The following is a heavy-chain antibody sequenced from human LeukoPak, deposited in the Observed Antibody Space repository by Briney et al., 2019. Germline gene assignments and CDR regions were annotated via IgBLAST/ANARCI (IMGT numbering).Heavy chain of an antibody. CDR1: GFTFSDSY. CDR2: ISSGGDTI. V-gene: IGHV3-11*01. Sequence: GGSLRLSCAASGFTFSDSYMSWIRQVPGKGLEWISYISSGGDTIYYADSVKGRFTISRDNAKNSLYLQMNSLRAEDPAVYYCGREKGDVGEGYFDYWGQGTLVTVSS. CDR3: GREKGDVGEGYFDY. D-gene: IGHD3-16*01. J-gene: IGHJ4*02.